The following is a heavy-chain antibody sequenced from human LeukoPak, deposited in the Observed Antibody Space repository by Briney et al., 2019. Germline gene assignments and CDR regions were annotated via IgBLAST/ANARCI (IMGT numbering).Heavy chain of an antibody. Sequence: GGSLRLSCAASGFTVSSNYMSWVRQAPGKGLEWVSVIYSGGSTYYADSVKGRFTISRDNSKNTLYLQMNSLRAEDTAVYYCAREPGYDSSGFPGRLDAFDIWGQGTMVTVSS. CDR3: AREPGYDSSGFPGRLDAFDI. V-gene: IGHV3-53*01. D-gene: IGHD3-22*01. CDR2: IYSGGST. CDR1: GFTVSSNY. J-gene: IGHJ3*02.